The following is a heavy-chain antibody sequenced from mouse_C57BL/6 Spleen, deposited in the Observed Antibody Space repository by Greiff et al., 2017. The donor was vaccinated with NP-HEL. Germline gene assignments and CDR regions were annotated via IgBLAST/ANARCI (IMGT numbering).Heavy chain of an antibody. J-gene: IGHJ4*01. Sequence: EVKLVESGGGLVKPGGSLKLSCAASGFTFSDYGMHGVRQAPEKGLEWVAYISSGSSTIYYADTVKGRFTISRDNAKNTLFLQMTSLRSEDTAMYYCARDDYDSLYAMDYWGQGTSVTVSS. D-gene: IGHD2-4*01. CDR3: ARDDYDSLYAMDY. CDR1: GFTFSDYG. V-gene: IGHV5-17*01. CDR2: ISSGSSTI.